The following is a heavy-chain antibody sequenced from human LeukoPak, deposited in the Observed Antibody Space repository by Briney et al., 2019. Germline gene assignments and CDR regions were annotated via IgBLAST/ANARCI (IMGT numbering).Heavy chain of an antibody. D-gene: IGHD2-21*02. CDR1: GYTFTSYY. CDR3: ARVPVVTAIHFDY. J-gene: IGHJ4*02. V-gene: IGHV1-46*01. Sequence: ASVKVSCKTSGYTFTSYYIHWVRQAPGQGLEWMGIINPSGGSTSSTRYAQKFQGRVTMTRDTSISTAYMELSRLRSDDTAVYYCARVPVVTAIHFDYWGQGTLVTVSS. CDR2: INPSGGSTSST.